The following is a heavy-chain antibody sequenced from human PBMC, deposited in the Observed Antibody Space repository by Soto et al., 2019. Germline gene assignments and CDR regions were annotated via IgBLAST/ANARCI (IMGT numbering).Heavy chain of an antibody. Sequence: ASVKVSCKASGYTFTSYDINWVRQATGQGLEWMGWMNPNSGNTGYAQKFQGRVTMTRNTSISTAYMGLSSLRSEDTAVYYCARGQQWLDDAFDIWGQGTMVTVSS. V-gene: IGHV1-8*01. J-gene: IGHJ3*02. CDR2: MNPNSGNT. CDR3: ARGQQWLDDAFDI. CDR1: GYTFTSYD. D-gene: IGHD6-19*01.